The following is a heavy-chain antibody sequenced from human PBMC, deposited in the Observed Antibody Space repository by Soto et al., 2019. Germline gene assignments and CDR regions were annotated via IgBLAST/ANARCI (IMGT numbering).Heavy chain of an antibody. V-gene: IGHV1-18*01. Sequence: QLQLVQCGAEAKKPGASVKVSCKASGYTFPTSTISWLRQAPGQGLEWMGWIKAYSGNTNYAQKLQGRVTMTTDTSTSTAYMELRSLTTDDTAIYYCAIANYGDDDYWGQGTLVTVSS. CDR3: AIANYGDDDY. D-gene: IGHD4-17*01. J-gene: IGHJ4*02. CDR1: GYTFPTST. CDR2: IKAYSGNT.